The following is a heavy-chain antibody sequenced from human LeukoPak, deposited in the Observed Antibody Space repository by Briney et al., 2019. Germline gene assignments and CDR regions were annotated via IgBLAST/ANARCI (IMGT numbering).Heavy chain of an antibody. Sequence: GESLKISCKGSGYSFTSYWIGWVRQMPGKGLEWMGIIYPGDSDTRYSPSFQGQVTISADKSISTAYPQWSSLKASDTAMYYCATSGYCSGGSCYPGLDYWGQGTLVTVSS. CDR2: IYPGDSDT. J-gene: IGHJ4*02. CDR3: ATSGYCSGGSCYPGLDY. V-gene: IGHV5-51*01. D-gene: IGHD2-15*01. CDR1: GYSFTSYW.